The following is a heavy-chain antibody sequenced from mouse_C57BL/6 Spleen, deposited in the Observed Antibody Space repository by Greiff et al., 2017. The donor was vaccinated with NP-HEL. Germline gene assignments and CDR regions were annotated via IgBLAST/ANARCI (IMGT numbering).Heavy chain of an antibody. J-gene: IGHJ2*01. V-gene: IGHV5-17*01. CDR2: ISSGSSTI. Sequence: EVHLVESGGGLVKPGGSLKLSCAASGFTFSDYGMHWVRQAPEKGLEWVAYISSGSSTIYYVDTVKGRFTISRGNAKNTLFLQMTSLRSEDTAMYYCARPNYGSFFDYWGQGTTLTVSS. CDR3: ARPNYGSFFDY. D-gene: IGHD1-1*01. CDR1: GFTFSDYG.